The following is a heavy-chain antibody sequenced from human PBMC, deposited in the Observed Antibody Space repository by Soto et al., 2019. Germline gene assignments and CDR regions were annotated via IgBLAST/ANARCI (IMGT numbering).Heavy chain of an antibody. V-gene: IGHV3-30-3*01. CDR3: AKDRGGYYPIDY. D-gene: IGHD3-22*01. CDR2: ISYDGSKK. J-gene: IGHJ4*02. Sequence: QVQLVESGGGVVQPGKSLRLSCAASGFTLSDFAMHWVRQAPGKGLEWVAVISYDGSKKYFADSVKGRFTISRDNSKNTLYLQMNSLRAEDTAVYYCAKDRGGYYPIDYWGQGTLVTVSS. CDR1: GFTLSDFA.